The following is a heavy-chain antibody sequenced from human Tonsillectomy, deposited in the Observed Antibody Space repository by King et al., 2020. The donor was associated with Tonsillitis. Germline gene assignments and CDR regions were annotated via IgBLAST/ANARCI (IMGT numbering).Heavy chain of an antibody. V-gene: IGHV3-9*01. CDR3: AKDLGPGTRLYYFDY. J-gene: IGHJ4*02. CDR2: ISWNSGVI. Sequence: VQLVESGGGLVQPGRSLRLSCAASGFTFNDYAMHWVRQAPGMGLEWVSGISWNSGVIGYADSVKGRFTISRDNAKNSLYLQMHSLRPEDTALYYCAKDLGPGTRLYYFDYWGQGTLVTVSS. CDR1: GFTFNDYA.